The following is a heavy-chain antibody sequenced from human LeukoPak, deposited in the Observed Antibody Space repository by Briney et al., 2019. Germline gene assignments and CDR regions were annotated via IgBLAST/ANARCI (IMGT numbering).Heavy chain of an antibody. CDR1: DVSIISSSYY. CDR2: IFYSGST. J-gene: IGHJ6*03. Sequence: SETLSLTCTVSDVSIISSSYYWGWIRPPPGKGLEWIGSIFYSGSTSYNPSLKSRVTISLTTSKNQFSLKLSSVTAADTAVYYCARDRFDDSSGYYYHYYFYMDVWGKGTTVTVSS. D-gene: IGHD3-22*01. CDR3: ARDRFDDSSGYYYHYYFYMDV. V-gene: IGHV4-39*07.